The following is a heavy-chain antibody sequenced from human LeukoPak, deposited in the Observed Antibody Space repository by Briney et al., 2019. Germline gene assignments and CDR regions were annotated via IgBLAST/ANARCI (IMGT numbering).Heavy chain of an antibody. J-gene: IGHJ3*02. Sequence: PGGSLRLSCAASGFTFSSYWMHWVRQVPEKGLEWVSRITPEGSFTSYADSVKGRFTISRDNAKNSLYLQMNSLRAEDTAVYYCARGHPFTMIVANGAFDIWGQGTMVTVSS. D-gene: IGHD3-22*01. CDR3: ARGHPFTMIVANGAFDI. CDR2: ITPEGSFT. CDR1: GFTFSSYW. V-gene: IGHV3-74*01.